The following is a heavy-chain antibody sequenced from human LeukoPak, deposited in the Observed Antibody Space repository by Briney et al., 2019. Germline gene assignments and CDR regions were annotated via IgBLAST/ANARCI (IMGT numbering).Heavy chain of an antibody. V-gene: IGHV4-61*01. J-gene: IGHJ6*02. CDR3: ARGLEYYYYYYAMDV. Sequence: SETLSLTCTVSGGSVSSGSYYWSWIRQPPGKGLEWIAYISYSGSTNYNPSLKSRVTISVDTSKNQFSLKLSSVTAADTAVYYCARGLEYYYYYYAMDVWGQGTTVTVSS. D-gene: IGHD1-1*01. CDR1: GGSVSSGSYY. CDR2: ISYSGST.